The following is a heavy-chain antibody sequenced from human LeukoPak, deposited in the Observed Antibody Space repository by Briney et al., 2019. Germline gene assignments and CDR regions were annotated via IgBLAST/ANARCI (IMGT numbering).Heavy chain of an antibody. D-gene: IGHD3-3*01. CDR1: GFTFSSYT. CDR2: ISGNGATT. J-gene: IGHJ5*02. CDR3: AKIPRSTIFGVVIKGGNWFDP. V-gene: IGHV3-23*01. Sequence: GGSLRLSCAASGFTFSSYTMYWVRQAPGKGLEWVSSISGNGATTYYADSVKGRFTISRDNSKSTLYLQMNSLRAEDTAVYYCAKIPRSTIFGVVIKGGNWFDPWGQGTLVTVSS.